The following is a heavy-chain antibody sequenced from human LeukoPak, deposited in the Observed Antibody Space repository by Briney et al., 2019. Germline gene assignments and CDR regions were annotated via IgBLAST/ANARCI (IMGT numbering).Heavy chain of an antibody. D-gene: IGHD6-19*01. V-gene: IGHV1-8*01. J-gene: IGHJ4*02. CDR3: ASGYSSGSFDY. CDR2: MNPNSGNT. Sequence: ASVKVSCKASGYTFTSYDINWVRQATGQGLEWMGWMNPNSGNTGYAQKFQGWVTMTRDTSISTAYMELSRLRSDDTAVYYCASGYSSGSFDYWGQGTLVTVSS. CDR1: GYTFTSYD.